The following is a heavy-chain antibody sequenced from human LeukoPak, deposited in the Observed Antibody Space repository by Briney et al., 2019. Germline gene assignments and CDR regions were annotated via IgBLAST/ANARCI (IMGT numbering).Heavy chain of an antibody. CDR3: VRAAPRDCGPLSCSLFDN. CDR2: ISIRGDGT. J-gene: IGHJ4*02. D-gene: IGHD2-2*01. Sequence: GGSLRLSCAGSGFTFNNYGMSWVRHTPRKGLEWVSGISIRGDGTYYADSVKGRFTVSRDKSKDTVYLQMDNRRAEDTAVYFCVRAAPRDCGPLSCSLFDNWGQGVLVAVSS. V-gene: IGHV3-23*01. CDR1: GFTFNNYG.